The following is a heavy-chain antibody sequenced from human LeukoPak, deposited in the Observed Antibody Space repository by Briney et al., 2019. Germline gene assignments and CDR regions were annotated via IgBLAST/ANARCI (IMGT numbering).Heavy chain of an antibody. CDR3: ARVPYCSTASCYSA. V-gene: IGHV1-2*02. CDR2: INANSGAS. J-gene: IGHJ5*02. Sequence: ASVKASCKASGFIFTDYHIHWVRQAPGQGLEWMGWINANSGASTYAPKFQGRVTMTRDTSISTAYMEVSRLRSDDTAIYYCARVPYCSTASCYSAWGQGTLVTVAS. CDR1: GFIFTDYH. D-gene: IGHD2-2*01.